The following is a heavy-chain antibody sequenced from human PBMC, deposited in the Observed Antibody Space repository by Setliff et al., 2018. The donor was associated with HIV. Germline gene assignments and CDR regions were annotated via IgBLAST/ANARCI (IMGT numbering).Heavy chain of an antibody. CDR1: GGSISSYY. D-gene: IGHD6-13*01. J-gene: IGHJ4*02. V-gene: IGHV4-34*09. Sequence: SETLSLTCTVSGGSISSYYWSWIRQPPGKGLEWIGEINHSGSTNYNPSLESRVTISIDTSKNQFSLKLSAVTAADTAVYFCARGRGSSSSWPIDYWGQGTLVTVSS. CDR2: INHSGST. CDR3: ARGRGSSSSWPIDY.